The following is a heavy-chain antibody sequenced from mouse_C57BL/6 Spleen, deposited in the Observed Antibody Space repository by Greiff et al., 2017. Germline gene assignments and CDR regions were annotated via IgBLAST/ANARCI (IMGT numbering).Heavy chain of an antibody. V-gene: IGHV1-69*01. CDR2: IDPSDSYT. CDR3: ARHYGSGGWFAY. Sequence: QVQLQQPGAELVMPGASVKLSCKASGYTFTSYWMHWVKQRPGQGLEWIGEIDPSDSYTNYNQKFKGKSTLTVDKSSSTAYMQLSSLTSEDSAVYYCARHYGSGGWFAYWGQGTLVTVSA. CDR1: GYTFTSYW. D-gene: IGHD1-1*01. J-gene: IGHJ3*01.